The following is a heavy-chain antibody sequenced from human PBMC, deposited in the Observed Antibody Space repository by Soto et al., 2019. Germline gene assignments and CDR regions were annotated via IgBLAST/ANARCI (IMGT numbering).Heavy chain of an antibody. Sequence: QVHLQESGPGRVRPSETLSLTCSVSACSVYDFYWNWLRQSPGKGLECIGNIYNTATTNYNPSLRSRATISIGTSKNQFSLQLKSVTAADSAMYFCARGHGIYVRFDFWGQGALVSVSS. D-gene: IGHD3-9*01. J-gene: IGHJ4*02. CDR3: ARGHGIYVRFDF. CDR2: IYNTATT. V-gene: IGHV4-59*02. CDR1: ACSVYDFY.